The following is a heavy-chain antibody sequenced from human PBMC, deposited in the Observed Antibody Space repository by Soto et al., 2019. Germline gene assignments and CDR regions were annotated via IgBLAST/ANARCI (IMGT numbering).Heavy chain of an antibody. CDR2: ISGSGGST. D-gene: IGHD6-13*01. Sequence: EEQLLESGGGLVQPGGSLRLSCVAPRITFSSYAMSWVRQAPGKGLEWISVISGSGGSTYYADSVKGRFTISRDNSKHTLFLQMNSLRAEDTAVYYCATSLIAAAFYYWGQGTLVTVSS. J-gene: IGHJ4*02. CDR3: ATSLIAAAFYY. CDR1: RITFSSYA. V-gene: IGHV3-23*01.